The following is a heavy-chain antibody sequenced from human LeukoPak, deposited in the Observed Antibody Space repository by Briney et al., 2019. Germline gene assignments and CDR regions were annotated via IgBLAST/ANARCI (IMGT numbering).Heavy chain of an antibody. V-gene: IGHV4-59*01. J-gene: IGHJ5*02. CDR2: IYYSGST. Sequence: SETLSLTCTVSGGSISSYYWSWIRKPPGKGKEWIGNIYYSGSTNYSPSLNTRVPISVDTSKNQFSLKLSSVTAADTAVYYCARGDIVVVPAAIRFDPWGQGTLVTVSS. D-gene: IGHD2-2*01. CDR3: ARGDIVVVPAAIRFDP. CDR1: GGSISSYY.